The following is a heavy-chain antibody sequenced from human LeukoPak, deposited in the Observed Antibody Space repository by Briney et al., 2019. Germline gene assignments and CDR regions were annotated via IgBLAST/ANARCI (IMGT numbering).Heavy chain of an antibody. CDR2: INTIGST. J-gene: IGHJ5*02. D-gene: IGHD2-21*01. Sequence: SETLSLTCAVYGGSFGGYYWSCIRQPPRKGLGWIGEINTIGSTTYNPSLKSRATISEATSKNQFSLKLGSVAAADTAVYYCARGTKFLFPFDPWGQGTLVTVSS. CDR3: ARGTKFLFPFDP. V-gene: IGHV4-34*01. CDR1: GGSFGGYY.